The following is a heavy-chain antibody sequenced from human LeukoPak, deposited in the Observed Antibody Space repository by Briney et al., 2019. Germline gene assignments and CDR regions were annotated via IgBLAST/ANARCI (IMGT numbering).Heavy chain of an antibody. CDR2: ISYDGSNK. CDR3: ARGAYYDFWSGSV. CDR1: GFTFSSYA. J-gene: IGHJ4*02. Sequence: PGGSLRLSCAASGFTFSSYAMHWVRQAPGKGLEWVAVISYDGSNKYYADSVKGRFTISRDNSKNTLYLQMNSLRAEDTAVYCCARGAYYDFWSGSVWGQGTLVTVSS. D-gene: IGHD3-3*01. V-gene: IGHV3-30-3*01.